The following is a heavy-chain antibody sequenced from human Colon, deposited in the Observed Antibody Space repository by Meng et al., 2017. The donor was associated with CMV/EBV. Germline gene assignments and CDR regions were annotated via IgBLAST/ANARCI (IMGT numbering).Heavy chain of an antibody. CDR1: GFTFSDHY. J-gene: IGHJ5*02. Sequence: GGSLRLSCAASGFTFSDHYMSWIRQAPGKGQEWVSQISGSGGIIYYADSVKGRFTISRDDAKNSLYLQMNSLRVEDTAVYYCVREDGVVASRGNRFDPWGQGTLVTVSS. V-gene: IGHV3-11*04. D-gene: IGHD3-10*01. CDR2: ISGSGGII. CDR3: VREDGVVASRGNRFDP.